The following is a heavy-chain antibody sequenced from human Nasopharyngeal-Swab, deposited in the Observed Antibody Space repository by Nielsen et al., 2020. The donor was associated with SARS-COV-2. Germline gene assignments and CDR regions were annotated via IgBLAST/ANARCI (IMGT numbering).Heavy chain of an antibody. V-gene: IGHV4-61*02. J-gene: IGHJ6*03. CDR1: GGPISSGSYY. CDR3: ACSGWYDGYYYYMDV. CDR2: IYTSGST. D-gene: IGHD6-19*01. Sequence: SETLSLTCTASGGPISSGSYYWSWIRQPAGKGLEWIGRIYTSGSTNYNPSLKSRLTISVDTSKNQFSLKLSSVTAADTAVYYCACSGWYDGYYYYMDVWGKGTTVTVSS.